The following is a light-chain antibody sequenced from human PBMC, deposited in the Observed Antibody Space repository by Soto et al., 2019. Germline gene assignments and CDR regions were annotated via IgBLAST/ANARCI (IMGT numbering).Light chain of an antibody. CDR1: SSDIGSYNF. Sequence: QSALTQPASVSGSPGQSITISCTGTSSDIGSYNFVSWYQQHPGKAPKLMIYDVSNRPSGVSYRFSGSKSGNTASLTISGLQADDEADYYCSSYTTSSTFDFGGGTKLTVL. CDR3: SSYTTSSTFD. J-gene: IGLJ2*01. V-gene: IGLV2-14*01. CDR2: DVS.